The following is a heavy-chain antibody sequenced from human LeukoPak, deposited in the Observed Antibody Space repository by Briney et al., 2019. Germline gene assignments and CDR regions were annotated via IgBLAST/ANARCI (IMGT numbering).Heavy chain of an antibody. Sequence: GGSLRLSGAASGFTFSSYAMSWVRQAPGKGLEWVSAISGSATSIYYADSVKGRFTISRDNAKNSLYLQMNSLRDEDTAVYYCVRDQFFSFDYWGQGTLVTVSS. V-gene: IGHV3-23*01. CDR1: GFTFSSYA. D-gene: IGHD3-3*01. CDR3: VRDQFFSFDY. J-gene: IGHJ4*02. CDR2: ISGSATSI.